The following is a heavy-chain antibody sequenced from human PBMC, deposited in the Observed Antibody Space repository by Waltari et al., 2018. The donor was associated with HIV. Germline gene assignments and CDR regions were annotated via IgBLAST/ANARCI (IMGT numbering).Heavy chain of an antibody. Sequence: LLRPSETLSLTCAVYGGSFSGYYWSWIRQSPGRGLEWIGEVNHVGRTNYSPSLKGRVTVSVDTSKNQFSLTMRSVTAADTAVYYCARDSAPGLAVDDDDGEFFYYGLDVWGQGTTVTVSS. V-gene: IGHV4-34*01. CDR3: ARDSAPGLAVDDDDGEFFYYGLDV. CDR1: GGSFSGYY. D-gene: IGHD6-19*01. J-gene: IGHJ6*01. CDR2: VNHVGRT.